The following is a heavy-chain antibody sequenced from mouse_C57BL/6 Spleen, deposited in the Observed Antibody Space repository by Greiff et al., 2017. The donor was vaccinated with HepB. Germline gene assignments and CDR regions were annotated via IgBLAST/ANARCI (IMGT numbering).Heavy chain of an antibody. V-gene: IGHV1-64*01. CDR3: ARTGWDGAFFAY. D-gene: IGHD4-1*01. CDR2: IHPNSGST. J-gene: IGHJ3*01. CDR1: GYTFTSYW. Sequence: QVQLQQPGAELVKPGASVKLSCKASGYTFTSYWMHWVKQRPGQGLEWIGMIHPNSGSTNYNEKFKSKATLTVDKSSSTAYMQLSSLTSEDSAVYYCARTGWDGAFFAYWGQGTLVTVSA.